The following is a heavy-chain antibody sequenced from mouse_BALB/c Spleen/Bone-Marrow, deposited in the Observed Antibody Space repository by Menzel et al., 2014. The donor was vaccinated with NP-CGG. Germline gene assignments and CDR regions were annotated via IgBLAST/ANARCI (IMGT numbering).Heavy chain of an antibody. CDR2: IRNKANGYTT. CDR1: GFTFTDYY. Sequence: EVQLQESGGGLVQPGGSLRLSCTTSGFTFTDYYMSWVRQPPGKALEWLGFIRNKANGYTTEYSASVKGRFTISRDNSQSILYLQMNTLRAEDGATYYCARDRGLTYFDYWGQGTTLTVSS. D-gene: IGHD2-4*01. V-gene: IGHV7-3*02. CDR3: ARDRGLTYFDY. J-gene: IGHJ2*01.